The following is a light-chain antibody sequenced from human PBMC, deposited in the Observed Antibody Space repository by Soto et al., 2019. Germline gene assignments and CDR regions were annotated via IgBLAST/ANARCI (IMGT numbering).Light chain of an antibody. CDR1: QSVSNN. CDR3: QQYNNWPGK. V-gene: IGKV3-15*01. Sequence: EIVMTQSPATLSVSPGERATLSCRVSQSVSNNVAWYQQKPGQAPRLLIYDAFTRATGTPARYSGSGSGTEFILTINSLQSEEFAVYYCQQYNNWPGKFGQGTKV. CDR2: DAF. J-gene: IGKJ1*01.